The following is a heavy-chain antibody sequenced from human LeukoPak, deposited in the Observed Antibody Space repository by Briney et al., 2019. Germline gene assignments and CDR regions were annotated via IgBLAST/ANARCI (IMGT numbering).Heavy chain of an antibody. D-gene: IGHD3-9*01. J-gene: IGHJ4*02. CDR3: ATPDLVFDWLLAFDY. CDR2: FDPEDGET. V-gene: IGHV1-24*01. CDR1: GYTLTELS. Sequence: ASVKVSCKVSGYTLTELSMHWVRQAPGKGLEWMGGFDPEDGETIYAQKFQGRVIMTEDTSTDTAYMELSSLRSEDTAGYYCATPDLVFDWLLAFDYWGQGTLVTVSS.